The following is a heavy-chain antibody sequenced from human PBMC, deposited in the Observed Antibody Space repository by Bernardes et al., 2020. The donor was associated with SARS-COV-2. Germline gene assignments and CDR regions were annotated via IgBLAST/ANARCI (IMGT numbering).Heavy chain of an antibody. D-gene: IGHD3-10*02. J-gene: IGHJ6*02. CDR3: ARVFTRTRSLDYYGMDL. V-gene: IGHV1-2*02. CDR2: HHSHSGGT. CDR1: GYTFTGYD. Sequence: ASVKVSCKASGYTFTGYDMHWVRQAPRQGLEWMGWHHSHSGGTNYPQKFQGRVTMTRDTTITTAYMALSGLKSGDTALYYCARVFTRTRSLDYYGMDLWGQGTTVIVS.